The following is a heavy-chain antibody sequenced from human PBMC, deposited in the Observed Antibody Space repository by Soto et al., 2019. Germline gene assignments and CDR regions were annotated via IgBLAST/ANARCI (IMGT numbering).Heavy chain of an antibody. CDR1: GFNFDDYG. V-gene: IGHV3-9*01. Sequence: GGSLRLCCAASGFNFDDYGMHWVRQAPGKGLEWVSGISYYSGSIGYADSVKGRFTISRDNAKNSLYLQMNSLRAEDTALYYCAKSMGGTANGMDVWGQGTTVTVSS. D-gene: IGHD2-15*01. CDR3: AKSMGGTANGMDV. J-gene: IGHJ6*02. CDR2: ISYYSGSI.